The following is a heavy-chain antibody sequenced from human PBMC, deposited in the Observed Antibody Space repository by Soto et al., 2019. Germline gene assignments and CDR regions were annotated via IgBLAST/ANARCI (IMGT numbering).Heavy chain of an antibody. CDR2: IFPGNSDT. V-gene: IGHV5-51*03. CDR1: GYRFTNYW. CDR3: ARPGRDLYCTSTSCSSDFAFDI. Sequence: EVQLVQSGAEVKKPGESLQISCQASGYRFTNYWIGWVRQMPGKGLEWMGIIFPGNSDTRYSPSFQGQVTMSADKSISTAYLQWSSLKPSDTAMYYCARPGRDLYCTSTSCSSDFAFDIWGQGTMVTVSS. D-gene: IGHD2-2*01. J-gene: IGHJ3*02.